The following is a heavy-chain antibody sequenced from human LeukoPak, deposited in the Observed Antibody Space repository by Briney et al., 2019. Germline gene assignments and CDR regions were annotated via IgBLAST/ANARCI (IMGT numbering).Heavy chain of an antibody. CDR3: ASLWFGESNYYYGVDV. D-gene: IGHD3-10*01. CDR2: IKQDGSEK. V-gene: IGHV3-7*03. CDR1: GLIFSSYW. J-gene: IGHJ6*04. Sequence: PGGSLRLSCAASGLIFSSYWMSWVRQAPGKGLEWVANIKQDGSEKYYVDSVKGRFTISRDNAKNSLYLQMNSLRAEDTAVYYCASLWFGESNYYYGVDVWGKGTTVTVSS.